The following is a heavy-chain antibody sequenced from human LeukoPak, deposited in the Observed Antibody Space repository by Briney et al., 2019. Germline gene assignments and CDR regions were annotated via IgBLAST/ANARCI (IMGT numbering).Heavy chain of an antibody. CDR3: ARRSIGTPLVAFDI. Sequence: PSETLSLTCTVSGYSISSGYYWGWIRQPPGKGLEWIGSIYHSGSTYYNPSLKSRVTISVDTSKNQFSLKLSSVTAADTAVYYCARRSIGTPLVAFDIWGQGTMVTVSS. CDR2: IYHSGST. CDR1: GYSISSGYY. V-gene: IGHV4-38-2*02. J-gene: IGHJ3*02. D-gene: IGHD2-15*01.